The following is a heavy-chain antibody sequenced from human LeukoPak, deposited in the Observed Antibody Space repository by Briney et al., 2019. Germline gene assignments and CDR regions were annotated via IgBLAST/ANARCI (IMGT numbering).Heavy chain of an antibody. J-gene: IGHJ4*02. CDR3: ARWWSYFDISGYYFY. Sequence: GGSLRLSCAASGFTVGTNTMSWVRQAPGKGLEWVSIIYSGGSTSYADSVKGRFTISRDNSKNTLYLQMNRLKTEDTAVYYCARWWSYFDISGYYFYWGQGTLVTVSS. D-gene: IGHD3-22*01. CDR1: GFTVGTNT. CDR2: IYSGGST. V-gene: IGHV3-66*01.